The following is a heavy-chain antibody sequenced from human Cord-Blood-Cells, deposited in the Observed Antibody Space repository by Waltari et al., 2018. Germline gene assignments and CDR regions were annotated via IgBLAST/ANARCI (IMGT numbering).Heavy chain of an antibody. V-gene: IGHV1-69*01. CDR1: GGTFSRYA. CDR3: ARGGLERQGDAFDI. D-gene: IGHD1-1*01. J-gene: IGHJ3*02. Sequence: QVQLVQSGAEVKKPGPSVKFSCQPSGGTFSRYAISWVRRAPGQGLEWMGGIIPIVGTVNYAQKFQGRVTITADESTSTAYMELSSLRSEDTAVYYCARGGLERQGDAFDIWGQGTMVTVSS. CDR2: IIPIVGTV.